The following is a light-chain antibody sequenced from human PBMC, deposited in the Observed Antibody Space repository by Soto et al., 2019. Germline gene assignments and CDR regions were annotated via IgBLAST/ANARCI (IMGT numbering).Light chain of an antibody. V-gene: IGKV3-20*01. CDR2: GAS. J-gene: IGKJ4*01. CDR1: QSVNNNY. CDR3: QQHGSSTT. Sequence: EIVLTQSPGTLSLSPGERATLSCRASQSVNNNYLAWYQQKPGQAPRLLIYGASRRATGIPDRFSGGGSGTDFTLIISRLEPEDFALYYCQQHGSSTTFGGGTKVEIK.